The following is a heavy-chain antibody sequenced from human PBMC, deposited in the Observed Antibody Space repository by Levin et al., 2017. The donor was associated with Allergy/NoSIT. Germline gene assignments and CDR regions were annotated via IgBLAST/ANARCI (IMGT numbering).Heavy chain of an antibody. D-gene: IGHD2-15*01. CDR3: ARCSRVWGAVYCSGGSCKRRSAFDI. V-gene: IGHV1-8*01. CDR1: GYTFTSYD. CDR2: MNPNSGNT. Sequence: ASVKVSCKASGYTFTSYDINWVRQATGQGLEWMGWMNPNSGNTGYAQKFQGRVTMTRNTSISTAYMELSSLRSEDTAVYYCARCSRVWGAVYCSGGSCKRRSAFDIWGQGTMVTVSS. J-gene: IGHJ3*02.